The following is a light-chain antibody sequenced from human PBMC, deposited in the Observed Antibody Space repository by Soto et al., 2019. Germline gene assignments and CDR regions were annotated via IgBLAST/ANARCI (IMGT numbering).Light chain of an antibody. CDR3: QQYDNCPRS. CDR2: GTS. Sequence: EIGMTQSPATLSVSPGEGGTLSCRASQSISRNLAWYQQKPGQAPRLLIYGTSTRATGIPARFSGSGSGTEFTLTISSLQSEDFAFYYCQQYDNCPRSFGQGTKVEVK. CDR1: QSISRN. J-gene: IGKJ1*01. V-gene: IGKV3-15*01.